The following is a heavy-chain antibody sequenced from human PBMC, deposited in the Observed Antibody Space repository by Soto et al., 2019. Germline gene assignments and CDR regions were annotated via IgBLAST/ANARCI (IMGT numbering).Heavy chain of an antibody. CDR2: IYNRGST. CDR3: ARFAKETGYYYYGMDV. J-gene: IGHJ6*02. V-gene: IGHV4-31*01. Sequence: TLSLTFPIVRTSILSAGSYWTSICKHPGQGLEWIGYIYNRGSTYYNPSIKNQVNKSVNKSKNQFSLKLSSVTAADTAVYYCARFAKETGYYYYGMDVWGQGTTVS. CDR1: RTSILSAGSY.